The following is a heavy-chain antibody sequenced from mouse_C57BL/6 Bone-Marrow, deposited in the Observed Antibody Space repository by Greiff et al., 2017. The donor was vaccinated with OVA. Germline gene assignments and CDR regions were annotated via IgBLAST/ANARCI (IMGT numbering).Heavy chain of an antibody. Sequence: EVQRVESGGDLVKPGGSLKLSCAASGFTFSSYGMSWVRQTPDKRLEWVATISSGGSYTYYPDSVKGRFTISRDNAKNTLYLQMSSLKSEDTARYYCARHPTYYCSTSYFDYWGQGTTLTVSS. V-gene: IGHV5-6*01. CDR1: GFTFSSYG. D-gene: IGHD1-1*01. CDR2: ISSGGSYT. J-gene: IGHJ2*01. CDR3: ARHPTYYCSTSYFDY.